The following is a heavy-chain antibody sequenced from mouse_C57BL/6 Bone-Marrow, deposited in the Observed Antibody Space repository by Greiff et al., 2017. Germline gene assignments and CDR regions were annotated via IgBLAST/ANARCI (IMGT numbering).Heavy chain of an antibody. Sequence: QVQLQQPGAELVKPGASVKMSCKASGYTFTSYWITWVKQRPGPGLEWIGDIYPTSGRTNYNEKFKSKAILTVDTSSNTAYMQLSSLTSEDSAVFYCARTGPLGRSFDDWGQCTTLTVSS. CDR2: IYPTSGRT. CDR3: ARTGPLGRSFDD. D-gene: IGHD4-1*01. CDR1: GYTFTSYW. V-gene: IGHV1-55*01. J-gene: IGHJ2*01.